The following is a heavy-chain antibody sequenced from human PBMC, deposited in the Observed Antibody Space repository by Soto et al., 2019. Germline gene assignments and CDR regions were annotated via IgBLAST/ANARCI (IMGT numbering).Heavy chain of an antibody. J-gene: IGHJ4*02. CDR3: ARDALSRDSI. CDR2: ISYSGST. D-gene: IGHD3-22*01. Sequence: QVQLQESGPGLVKPSQTLSLTCTVSGCSISSGGYYWSWIRQHPGKGLEWIGYISYSGSTYCNPSLESRVTISVDTSKNQFSLKLSSVTAADTAVYYCARDALSRDSIWGQGTLVTVSS. V-gene: IGHV4-31*03. CDR1: GCSISSGGYY.